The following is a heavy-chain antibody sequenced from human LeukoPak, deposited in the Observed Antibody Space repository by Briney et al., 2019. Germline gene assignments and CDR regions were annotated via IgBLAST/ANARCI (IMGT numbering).Heavy chain of an antibody. CDR2: IKQDGSEK. D-gene: IGHD3-3*01. J-gene: IGHJ4*02. CDR1: GFTFSSYW. V-gene: IGHV3-7*01. CDR3: ARVGLRFLEWSFDY. Sequence: GGSLRLSCAASGFTFSSYWMSWVRQAPGKGLEWVANIKQDGSEKYYVDSVKGRFTISRDNAKNSLYLQMNSLRAEDTAVYYCARVGLRFLEWSFDYWGQGTLVTVSS.